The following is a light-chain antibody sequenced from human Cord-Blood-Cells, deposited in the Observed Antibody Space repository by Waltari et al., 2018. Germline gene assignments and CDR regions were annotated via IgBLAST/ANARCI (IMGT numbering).Light chain of an antibody. J-gene: IGLJ2*01. V-gene: IGLV2-23*03. CDR1: SSDVGSYNH. CDR3: CSYAGSSTFVV. Sequence: QSALTQPASVSGSPGQSITISCTGTSSDVGSYNHVSWYQQHPGKAPKLMIYEGSKRPSGVSNRFSGSKSGNTDSLTISGLQAEDEADYYCCSYAGSSTFVVFGGGTKLTVL. CDR2: EGS.